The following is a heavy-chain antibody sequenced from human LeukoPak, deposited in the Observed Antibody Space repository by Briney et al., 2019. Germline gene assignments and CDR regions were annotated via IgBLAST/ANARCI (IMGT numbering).Heavy chain of an antibody. CDR3: AEQGSGKD. D-gene: IGHD1-26*01. J-gene: IGHJ4*02. V-gene: IGHV3-30*03. CDR2: ISYDGSNK. Sequence: PGGSLRLSCAASGFTFSSYGMHWVRQAPGKGLEWVAVISYDGSNKYYADSVKGRFTISRDNSKNTLYLQMNSLRAEDTAVYYCAEQGSGKDWGQGTLVTVSS. CDR1: GFTFSSYG.